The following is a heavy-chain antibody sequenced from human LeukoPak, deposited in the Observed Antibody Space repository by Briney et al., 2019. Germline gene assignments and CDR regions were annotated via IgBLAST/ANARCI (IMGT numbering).Heavy chain of an antibody. CDR2: ISSSGSTT. CDR3: ARDNYDSSGYYFD. J-gene: IGHJ4*02. CDR1: GFTFSSYG. V-gene: IGHV3-48*03. D-gene: IGHD3-22*01. Sequence: PGGSLRLSCAASGFTFSSYGMNWVRQAPGKGLEWVSYISSSGSTTHYADSVKGRFTISSDNAKKSLYLQMNSLRAEDTAVYYCARDNYDSSGYYFDWGQGTLVTVSS.